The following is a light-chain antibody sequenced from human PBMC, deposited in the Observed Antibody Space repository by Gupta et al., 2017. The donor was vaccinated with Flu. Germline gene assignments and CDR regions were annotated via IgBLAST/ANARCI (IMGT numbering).Light chain of an antibody. V-gene: IGLV1-51*01. CDR2: EDN. J-gene: IGLJ3*02. CDR1: TSEVGSNY. CDR3: DPADSTRSGGV. Sequence: VTISQSGTTSEVGSNYVSWYHPRPAPTPILLMYEDNRRRSAIPDRFSGSKYATSATLTTTCLQAGEGADYYWDPADSTRSGGVFGGGTKLTVL.